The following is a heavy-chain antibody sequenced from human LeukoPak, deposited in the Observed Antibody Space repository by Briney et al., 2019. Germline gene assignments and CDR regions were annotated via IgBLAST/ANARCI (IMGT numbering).Heavy chain of an antibody. CDR1: GFTFDDYG. CDR3: ARAKAEEYSSGWLFLYYFDY. Sequence: PGGSLRLSCAASGFTFDDYGMSWVRQAPGKGLEWVSGINWNGGSTGYADSVKGRFTISRDNAKNSLYLQMNSLRAEDTALYYCARAKAEEYSSGWLFLYYFDYWGQGTLVTVSS. V-gene: IGHV3-20*04. CDR2: INWNGGST. D-gene: IGHD6-19*01. J-gene: IGHJ4*02.